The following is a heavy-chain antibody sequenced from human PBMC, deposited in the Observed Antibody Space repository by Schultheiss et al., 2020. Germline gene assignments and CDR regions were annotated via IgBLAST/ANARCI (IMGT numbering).Heavy chain of an antibody. Sequence: ASVKVSCKASGGTFSSYGISWVRQAPGQGLEWMGWISAYNGNTNYAQKFQGWVTMTRDTSISTAYMELSRLRSDDTAVYYCARALVVIDRYYFDYWGQGTLVTVSS. CDR3: ARALVVIDRYYFDY. CDR1: GGTFSSYG. J-gene: IGHJ4*02. D-gene: IGHD3-22*01. CDR2: ISAYNGNT. V-gene: IGHV1-18*01.